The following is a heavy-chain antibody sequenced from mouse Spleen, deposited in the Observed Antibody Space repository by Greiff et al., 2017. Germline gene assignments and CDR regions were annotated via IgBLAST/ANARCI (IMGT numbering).Heavy chain of an antibody. J-gene: IGHJ1*03. V-gene: IGHV3-6*01. CDR3: ALITTVVYWYFDV. D-gene: IGHD1-1*01. CDR1: GYSITSGYY. Sequence: EVKVEESGPGLVKPSQSLSLTCSVTGYSITSGYYWNWIRQFPGNKLEWMGYISYDGSNNYNPSLKNRISITRDTSKNQFFLKLNSVTTEDTATYYCALITTVVYWYFDVWGTGTTVTVSS. CDR2: ISYDGSN.